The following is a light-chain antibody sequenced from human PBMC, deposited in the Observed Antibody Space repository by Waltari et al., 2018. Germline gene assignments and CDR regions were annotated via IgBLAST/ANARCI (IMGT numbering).Light chain of an antibody. CDR3: QQRSNWSPRYT. Sequence: DIVLTQSPATLSLSLWEIATLSCRASQSASSSYFAWYEQKPGQAPRLLIYDASNRATGIAARFSCSESGTDFTLTISSLEPEDFAVYYCQQRSNWSPRYTFGQGTKLENK. V-gene: IGKV3-11*01. CDR2: DAS. J-gene: IGKJ2*01. CDR1: QSASSSY.